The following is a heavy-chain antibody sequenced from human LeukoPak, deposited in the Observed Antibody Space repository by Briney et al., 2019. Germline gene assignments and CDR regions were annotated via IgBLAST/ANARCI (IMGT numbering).Heavy chain of an antibody. CDR1: VYIFTGYY. V-gene: IGHV1-2*02. J-gene: IGHJ4*02. D-gene: IGHD5-12*01. CDR2: INPNRGGT. CDR3: ARSYSGYEA. Sequence: ASVNVSRQASVYIFTGYYMHGVRPAPGQGREWMGWINPNRGGTNYAQEFQGRVTRTRHTSISTAYMELSRLRSDDTAVYYCARSYSGYEAWGQGTLVTVSS.